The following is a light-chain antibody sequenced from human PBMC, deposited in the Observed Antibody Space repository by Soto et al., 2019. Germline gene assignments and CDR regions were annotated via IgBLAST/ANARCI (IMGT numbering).Light chain of an antibody. CDR3: QQANSFPLT. V-gene: IGKV1-12*01. J-gene: IGKJ5*01. Sequence: DIQMTQSPSSVSASVGDRVTITCRASQGISSWLDWYQQKPGKAPKPLXYPASSLQSGVPSRFRGSGSGTDSTLTISSLQPEDFATYYCQQANSFPLTFGGGTRLEIK. CDR2: PAS. CDR1: QGISSW.